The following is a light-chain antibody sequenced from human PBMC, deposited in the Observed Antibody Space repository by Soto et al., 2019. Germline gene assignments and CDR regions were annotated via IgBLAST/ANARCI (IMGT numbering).Light chain of an antibody. J-gene: IGLJ1*01. V-gene: IGLV2-14*01. CDR2: DVS. Sequence: QSALTQPASVSGSPGQSITISCTGTSSDVGTYNSVSWYQQYPGKAPKLMIHDVSNRPSGVSNRFSGSKSGNTASLTISGLQVEDEADCCCSSYTSSSSYVFGSGTKSP. CDR3: SSYTSSSSYV. CDR1: SSDVGTYNS.